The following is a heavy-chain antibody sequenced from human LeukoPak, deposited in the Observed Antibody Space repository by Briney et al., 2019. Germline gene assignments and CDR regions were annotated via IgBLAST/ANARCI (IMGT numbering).Heavy chain of an antibody. CDR3: VRLDGATAFNL. V-gene: IGHV3-33*01. CDR1: GFSFSSYG. Sequence: QVQLVESGGGVVQPGRSLRLSCAASGFSFSSYGMHWVRQAPGKGLEWVAIIWYDGSNEYYADSVKGRFTISRDNSKNALYLQMNSLRAEDTAVYYCVRLDGATAFNLWGQGTLVTVSS. J-gene: IGHJ4*02. CDR2: IWYDGSNE. D-gene: IGHD4/OR15-4a*01.